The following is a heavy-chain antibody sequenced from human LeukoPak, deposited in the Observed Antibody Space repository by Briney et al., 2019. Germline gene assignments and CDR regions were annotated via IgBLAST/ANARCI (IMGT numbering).Heavy chain of an antibody. CDR1: GFTFSSYA. D-gene: IGHD3-22*01. CDR3: ARDRPNYYGSDGHYYRRDGDY. J-gene: IGHJ4*02. CDR2: ISGSGGST. Sequence: GGSLRLSCAASGFTFSSYAMSWVRQAPGKGLEWVSAISGSGGSTYYADSVKGRFTISRDNSKNTLYLQMHSLRAEDTAVYYCARDRPNYYGSDGHYYRRDGDYWGRGTLVSVSS. V-gene: IGHV3-23*01.